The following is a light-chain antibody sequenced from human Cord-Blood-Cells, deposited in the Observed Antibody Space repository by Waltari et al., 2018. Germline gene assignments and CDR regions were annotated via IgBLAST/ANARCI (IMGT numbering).Light chain of an antibody. J-gene: IGKJ4*01. CDR3: QQYGSSPLT. CDR2: DAS. Sequence: EIVLTQSPATLSLSPGERATLSCGASQRVSSSYLAWYQQKPGLAPRLLIYDASSRATGIPDRFSGSGSATDFTLTISSLEPEDFAVYYCQQYGSSPLTFGGGTKVEIK. V-gene: IGKV3D-20*01. CDR1: QRVSSSY.